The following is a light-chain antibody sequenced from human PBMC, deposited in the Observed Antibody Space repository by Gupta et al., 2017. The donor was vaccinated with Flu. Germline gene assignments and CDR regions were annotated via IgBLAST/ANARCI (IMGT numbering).Light chain of an antibody. CDR2: DAS. Sequence: PGERATLSCRASQSVSSYLAWYQQKPGQAPRLLIYDASNRATGIPARFSGSGSGTDFTLTISSLEPEDFAVYYCQQRSNWPPWTFGQGPKV. V-gene: IGKV3-11*01. J-gene: IGKJ1*01. CDR3: QQRSNWPPWT. CDR1: QSVSSY.